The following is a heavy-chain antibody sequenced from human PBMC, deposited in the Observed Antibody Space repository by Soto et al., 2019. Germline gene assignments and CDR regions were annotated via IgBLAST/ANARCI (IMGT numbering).Heavy chain of an antibody. J-gene: IGHJ6*02. Sequence: GESLKISCKGSGYSFTSYWIGWVRQMPGKGLEWMGIIYPGDSDTRYSPSFQGQVTISADKSISTAYLQWSSLKASDTAMYYCERMLGGTSPKTTKLGLYGMDVWGQGTTVTVSS. CDR3: ERMLGGTSPKTTKLGLYGMDV. CDR1: GYSFTSYW. D-gene: IGHD2-2*01. CDR2: IYPGDSDT. V-gene: IGHV5-51*01.